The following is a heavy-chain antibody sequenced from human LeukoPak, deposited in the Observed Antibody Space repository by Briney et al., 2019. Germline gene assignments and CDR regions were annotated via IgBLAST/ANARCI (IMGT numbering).Heavy chain of an antibody. CDR3: AKKDGYSYGSSDY. V-gene: IGHV3-30*18. J-gene: IGHJ4*02. D-gene: IGHD5-18*01. CDR1: GFTFSSYG. Sequence: GGSLRLSCAASGFTFSSYGMHWVRQAPGKGLEWVAVISYDGSNKYYADSVKGRFTISRDNSKNTLYLQMNSLRAEDTAVYYCAKKDGYSYGSSDYWGQGTLVTVSS. CDR2: ISYDGSNK.